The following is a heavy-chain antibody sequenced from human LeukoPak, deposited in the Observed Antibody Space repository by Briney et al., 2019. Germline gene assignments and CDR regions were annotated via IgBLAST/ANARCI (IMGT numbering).Heavy chain of an antibody. CDR1: VFPFSRYA. CDR2: ISGSGERT. V-gene: IGHV3-23*01. D-gene: IGHD3-3*01. CDR3: AKGDFWSGYYAGYGH. Sequence: GGSLRLFCAASVFPFSRYAMSCVRRATGKGLEWVSAISGSGERTYYADSVKRRYTISRDNSKNPLYLQIHSLRAEDRAVYYCAKGDFWSGYYAGYGHWGQGTLVTVSS. J-gene: IGHJ4*02.